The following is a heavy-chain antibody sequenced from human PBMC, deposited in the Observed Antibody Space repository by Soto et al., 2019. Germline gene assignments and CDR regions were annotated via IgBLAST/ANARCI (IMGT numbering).Heavy chain of an antibody. V-gene: IGHV4-59*01. CDR1: GGSISSYY. CDR3: ARSGYSSGWYLYYYYGMDV. J-gene: IGHJ6*02. D-gene: IGHD6-19*01. CDR2: IYYSGST. Sequence: QVQLQESGPGLVKPSETLSLTCTVSGGSISSYYWSWIRQPPGKGLEWIGYIYYSGSTNYNPSLKSRXPXSXDXXKNPFSLKLSSVPAADTAVYYCARSGYSSGWYLYYYYGMDVWGQGTTVTVSS.